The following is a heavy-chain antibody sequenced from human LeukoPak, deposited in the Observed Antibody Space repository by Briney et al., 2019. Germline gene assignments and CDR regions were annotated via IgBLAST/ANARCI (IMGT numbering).Heavy chain of an antibody. V-gene: IGHV4-39*01. J-gene: IGHJ4*02. CDR2: IYYSGST. D-gene: IGHD6-19*01. Sequence: SETLSLTCTVSGGSISSSSYYWGWIRQPPGKGLEWIGSIYYSGSTYYNPSLKSRVTISVDTSKNQFSLKLSSVTAADTAVYYCATPSSGPYYFDYWGQGTLVTVSS. CDR1: GGSISSSSYY. CDR3: ATPSSGPYYFDY.